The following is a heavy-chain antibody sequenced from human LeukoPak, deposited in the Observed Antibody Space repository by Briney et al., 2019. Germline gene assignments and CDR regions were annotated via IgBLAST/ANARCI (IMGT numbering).Heavy chain of an antibody. J-gene: IGHJ4*02. Sequence: GGSLRLSCAASGFTVSSNYMSWVRQAPGKGLEWVSAISGSGGSTYYADSVKGRFTISRDNSKNTLYLQMNSLRAEDTAVYYCAKDRGPAAGGQGGQGTLVTVSS. CDR3: AKDRGPAAGGQ. V-gene: IGHV3-23*01. CDR2: ISGSGGST. D-gene: IGHD2-2*01. CDR1: GFTVSSNY.